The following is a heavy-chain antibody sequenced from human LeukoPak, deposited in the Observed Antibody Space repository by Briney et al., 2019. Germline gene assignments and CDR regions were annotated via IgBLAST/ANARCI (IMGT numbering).Heavy chain of an antibody. Sequence: SETLSLTCTVSGGSIRSYYWSWIRQPPGKGLEWIGYFHNSGTSTYNPSLKSRVTISADTSKNQFSLKLNSLTTADTAVYYCTRGAGWLIDYWGQGILVTVSS. J-gene: IGHJ4*02. CDR1: GGSIRSYY. V-gene: IGHV4-59*01. CDR2: FHNSGTS. D-gene: IGHD3-16*01. CDR3: TRGAGWLIDY.